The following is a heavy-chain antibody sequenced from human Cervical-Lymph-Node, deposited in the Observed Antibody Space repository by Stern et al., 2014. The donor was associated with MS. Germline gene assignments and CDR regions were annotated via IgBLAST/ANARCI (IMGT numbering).Heavy chain of an antibody. J-gene: IGHJ4*02. V-gene: IGHV4-31*03. CDR2: IYYSGRT. D-gene: IGHD5-24*01. Sequence: VQLVESGPGLVKPSQTLSLTCTVSGGSISSGGSYWSWIRQHPGKGLEWIGYIYYSGRTYYNPSLKSRVTISVDTSKNQFSLKLSSVTAADTAVYYCARGRDGYKSHFDYWGQGTLVTVSS. CDR1: GGSISSGGSY. CDR3: ARGRDGYKSHFDY.